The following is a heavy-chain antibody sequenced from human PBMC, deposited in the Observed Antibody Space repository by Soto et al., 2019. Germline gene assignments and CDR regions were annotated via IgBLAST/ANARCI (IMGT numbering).Heavy chain of an antibody. J-gene: IGHJ4*02. CDR2: ISYDGSNK. Sequence: PGGSLRLSCAASGFTFSSYGMHWVRQAPGKGLEWVAVISYDGSNKYYADSVKGRFTISRDNSKNTLYLQMNSLRAEDTAVYYCEKGEWMAIWGQGTLVTVSS. D-gene: IGHD2-21*01. CDR3: EKGEWMAI. V-gene: IGHV3-30*18. CDR1: GFTFSSYG.